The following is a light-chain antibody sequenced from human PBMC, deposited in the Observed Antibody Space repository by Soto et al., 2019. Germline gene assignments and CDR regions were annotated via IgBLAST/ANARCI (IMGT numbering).Light chain of an antibody. CDR2: EVS. V-gene: IGLV2-8*01. CDR3: SSYGGSNNFV. J-gene: IGLJ1*01. CDR1: SSDVGGYNY. Sequence: QSALTQPPSASGSPGQSVTISCTGTSSDVGGYNYVSWYQQHPGKAPQLMIYEVSKRPSGVHDRFSGSKSGNTASLTVSGLQAEDEADYYCSSYGGSNNFVFGTGSKVTVL.